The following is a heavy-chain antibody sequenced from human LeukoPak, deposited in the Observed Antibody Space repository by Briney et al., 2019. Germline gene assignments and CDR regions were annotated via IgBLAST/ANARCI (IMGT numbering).Heavy chain of an antibody. CDR2: IDPNTGGT. CDR3: ARVTNYYFDY. CDR1: EYTFTGSY. V-gene: IGHV1-2*02. Sequence: GASVKVSCKASEYTFTGSYMHWVRQAPGQGLEWMGWIDPNTGGTNYAQRFQGRVTMTRDTSISTAYMELSRLRSDDTAVYYCARVTNYYFDYWGQGTLVTVSS. D-gene: IGHD2-8*01. J-gene: IGHJ4*02.